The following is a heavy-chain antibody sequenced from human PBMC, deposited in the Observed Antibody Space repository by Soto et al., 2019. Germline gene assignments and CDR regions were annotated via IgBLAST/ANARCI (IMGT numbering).Heavy chain of an antibody. V-gene: IGHV5-10-1*01. CDR1: GNNFTRYW. CDR2: IDPSDSYT. Sequence: PGESLTSAYTCSGNNFTRYWISWVRQMPGKGLEWMGKIDPSDSYTDYSPSFQGHVTISADKSISTAYLQWSSLKASDTAMYYCARVPTYYYYGMEVWGQGTTVTVSS. J-gene: IGHJ6*02. CDR3: ARVPTYYYYGMEV.